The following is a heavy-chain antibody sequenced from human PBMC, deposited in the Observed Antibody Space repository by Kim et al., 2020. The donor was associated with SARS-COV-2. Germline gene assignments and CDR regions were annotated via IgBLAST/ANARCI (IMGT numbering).Heavy chain of an antibody. CDR1: GFTFSSYA. CDR2: IGGSGDST. D-gene: IGHD2-2*02. CDR3: ARGNSASCYSAMDV. J-gene: IGHJ6*02. Sequence: GGSLRLSCAASGFTFSSYAITWVRQAPGKGLEWVSCIGGSGDSTFYAGSVKGRVTISRDNSENTLYLQTNSLRVEDTDVYYCARGNSASCYSAMDVWGQG. V-gene: IGHV3-23*01.